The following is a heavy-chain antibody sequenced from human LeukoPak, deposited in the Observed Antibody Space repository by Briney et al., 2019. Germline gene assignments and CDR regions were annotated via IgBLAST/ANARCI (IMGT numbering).Heavy chain of an antibody. V-gene: IGHV4-39*07. CDR3: ARENSGSYREFDY. Sequence: PSETLSLTCTVSGGSISSPNSYWGWIRQPPGKGLEWIGSIFYDGTTYYNPSLKSRDTISVDTSKSQFSLTLRSVTAADTAVFYCARENSGSYREFDYWGQGTLVTVSS. J-gene: IGHJ4*02. D-gene: IGHD1-26*01. CDR2: IFYDGTT. CDR1: GGSISSPNSY.